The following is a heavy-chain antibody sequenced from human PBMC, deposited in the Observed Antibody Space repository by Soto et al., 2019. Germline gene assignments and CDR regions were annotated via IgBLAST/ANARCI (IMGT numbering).Heavy chain of an antibody. D-gene: IGHD2-8*01. CDR2: ISGSSSMR. CDR3: ARDLNPRQEMLYALLGY. Sequence: EVQLVESGGGLVQPGGSLRLSCAASGFTFSSYSMNWVRQAPGKGLEWVSYISGSSSMRYYADSVKGRFTISRDNAKNSLYLQMNSMRDEDTAVYYCARDLNPRQEMLYALLGYWGKGTLVTVSS. V-gene: IGHV3-48*02. CDR1: GFTFSSYS. J-gene: IGHJ4*02.